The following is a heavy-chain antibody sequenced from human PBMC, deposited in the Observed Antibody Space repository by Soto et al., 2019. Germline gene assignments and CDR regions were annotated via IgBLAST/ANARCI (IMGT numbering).Heavy chain of an antibody. Sequence: QVQLVQSGGELKKPGASVKVSCKASGYIFNTYGFSWVRQGPGQGLEWMGWVNTYNGNTHYAQRLQGRVTMTTEPSTNTSYMELRSLTSDDTAVYYCARDRQVGRDVVAYYYGMDVWGQGTTVTVSS. CDR1: GYIFNTYG. CDR2: VNTYNGNT. V-gene: IGHV1-18*01. CDR3: ARDRQVGRDVVAYYYGMDV. D-gene: IGHD1-26*01. J-gene: IGHJ6*02.